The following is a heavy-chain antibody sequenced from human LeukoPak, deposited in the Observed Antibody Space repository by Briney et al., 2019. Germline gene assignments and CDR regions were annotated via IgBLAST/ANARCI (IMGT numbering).Heavy chain of an antibody. V-gene: IGHV3-23*01. Sequence: GGSLRLSCAASGFTFSSYAMSWVRQAPGKGLEWVSAISGSGGSTYYADSVKGRFTISRDNSKNTLYLQMNSLRAEDTAVYYCARDDCSSISCYHNWFDPWGQGTLVTVSS. J-gene: IGHJ5*02. CDR3: ARDDCSSISCYHNWFDP. D-gene: IGHD2-2*01. CDR2: ISGSGGST. CDR1: GFTFSSYA.